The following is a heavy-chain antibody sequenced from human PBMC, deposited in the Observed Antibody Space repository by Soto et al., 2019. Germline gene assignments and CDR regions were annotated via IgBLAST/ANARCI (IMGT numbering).Heavy chain of an antibody. D-gene: IGHD6-19*01. Sequence: EVQLLESGGGLVQPGGSLRLSCAASGFTFSIYAMSFVRQTPGKGLEWVSGISGSGGNTYYAESVKGRFTISRDNSRNTVYLQMNSLRVDDTAVYYCAKDAYVRGWFLDAFDIWGQGTMVTVSS. J-gene: IGHJ3*02. CDR3: AKDAYVRGWFLDAFDI. V-gene: IGHV3-23*01. CDR1: GFTFSIYA. CDR2: ISGSGGNT.